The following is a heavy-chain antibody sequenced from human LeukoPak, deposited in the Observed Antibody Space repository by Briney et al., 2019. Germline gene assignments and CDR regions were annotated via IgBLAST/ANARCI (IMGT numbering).Heavy chain of an antibody. CDR1: GLTLSNSA. J-gene: IGHJ4*02. Sequence: GGSLRLSCAVSGLTLSNSAMSWVRQAPGKGLEWVSSINDVSSHIYYADSVKGRFTISRNNANNSVSLQMNNLRAEDTAVYYCARDSTYYLRYGYFDSWGQGILVTVSS. CDR3: ARDSTYYLRYGYFDS. D-gene: IGHD3-22*01. V-gene: IGHV3-21*06. CDR2: INDVSSHI.